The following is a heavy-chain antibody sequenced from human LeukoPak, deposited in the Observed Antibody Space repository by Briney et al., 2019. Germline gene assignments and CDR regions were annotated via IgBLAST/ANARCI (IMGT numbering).Heavy chain of an antibody. CDR3: ARDYGSHGGYFDR. D-gene: IGHD4-17*01. CDR2: ISSSSSTI. CDR1: GFTFSNYN. V-gene: IGHV3-48*02. Sequence: GGSLRLSCAASGFTFSNYNMNWVRQVPGKGLEWVSYISSSSSTIYYADSVKGRFTISRDNAKSSLYLQMNSLRDDDTAVYYCARDYGSHGGYFDRWGQGTLVTVSS. J-gene: IGHJ4*02.